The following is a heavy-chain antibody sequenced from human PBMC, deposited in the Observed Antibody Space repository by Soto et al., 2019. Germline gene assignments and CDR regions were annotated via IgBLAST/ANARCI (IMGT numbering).Heavy chain of an antibody. CDR2: ISVYHGNT. Sequence: ASVKVSCKPSGYNFLNYGMSWVRQAPGQRPEWMGWISVYHGNTIYAQNFQRRVTMTTDTSTSTAHMELTSLRSHDTGLYYCARDQRGATMALLHWGQGTLVTVSS. V-gene: IGHV1-18*04. J-gene: IGHJ4*02. D-gene: IGHD3-10*01. CDR1: GYNFLNYG. CDR3: ARDQRGATMALLH.